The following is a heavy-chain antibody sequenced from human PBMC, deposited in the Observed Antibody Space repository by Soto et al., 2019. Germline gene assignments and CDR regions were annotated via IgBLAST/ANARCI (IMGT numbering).Heavy chain of an antibody. Sequence: SETLSLTCTVSGGSISSSSYYWGWIRQPPGKGLEGIGSIYYSGSTYDNPSLKSRVTISVDTSKNQFSLKLSSVTAADTAVYYCARRWGGSNKYYYGMDVWGPGTTVTVSS. CDR2: IYYSGST. J-gene: IGHJ6*02. V-gene: IGHV4-39*01. CDR1: GGSISSSSYY. CDR3: ARRWGGSNKYYYGMDV. D-gene: IGHD3-16*01.